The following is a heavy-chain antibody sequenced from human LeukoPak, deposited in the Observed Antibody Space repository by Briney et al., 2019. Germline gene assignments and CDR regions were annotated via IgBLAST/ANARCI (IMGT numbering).Heavy chain of an antibody. V-gene: IGHV3-30*02. Sequence: GSLRLSCAASGFTFSSYGMHWVRQAPGKGLKWVAFIRYDGSNKYYADSVKGRFTISRDNSKNTLYLQMNSLRAEDTAVYYCAKVVVVVAAPPYNWFDPWGQGTLVTVSS. CDR3: AKVVVVVAAPPYNWFDP. CDR2: IRYDGSNK. J-gene: IGHJ5*02. CDR1: GFTFSSYG. D-gene: IGHD2-15*01.